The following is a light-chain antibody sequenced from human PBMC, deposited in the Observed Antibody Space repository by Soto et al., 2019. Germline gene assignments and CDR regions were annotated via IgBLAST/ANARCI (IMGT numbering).Light chain of an antibody. CDR1: SRDVGNYNY. V-gene: IGLV2-14*01. Sequence: QSALTQPASVSGSPGQSITISCTGTSRDVGNYNYVSWYQQHPGKVPKLIIYEVSNRPSGVSYRFSGSKSGNTASLTVSGLQAEDEADYYCSSYTTSSTWVFGGGTKLTVL. CDR2: EVS. CDR3: SSYTTSSTWV. J-gene: IGLJ3*02.